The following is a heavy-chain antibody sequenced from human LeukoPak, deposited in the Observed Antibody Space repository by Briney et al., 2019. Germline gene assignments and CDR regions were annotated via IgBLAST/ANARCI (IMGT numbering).Heavy chain of an antibody. Sequence: SETLSLTCTVSGGSISSYYWSWIRQPPGKGLEWIGEINHSGSTNYNPSLKSRVTISVDTSKNQFSLELSSVTAADTAVYYCASHMVRGVIRYYFDYWGQGTLVTVSS. V-gene: IGHV4-34*01. CDR2: INHSGST. J-gene: IGHJ4*02. CDR3: ASHMVRGVIRYYFDY. D-gene: IGHD3-10*01. CDR1: GGSISSYY.